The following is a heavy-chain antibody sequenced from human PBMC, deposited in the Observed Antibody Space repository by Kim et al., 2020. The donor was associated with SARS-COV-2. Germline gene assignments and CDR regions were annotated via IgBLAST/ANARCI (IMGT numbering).Heavy chain of an antibody. CDR2: ITAYTGDT. V-gene: IGHV1-18*04. J-gene: IGHJ4*02. CDR3: ARVIVNKSPRLDY. Sequence: ASVKVSCKASGYTFPTYTINWVRQAPGQGLEWMGWITAYTGDTHYAHHLQGRVTMTTDTSTSTAYMELRSLRSDDTAVYYCARVIVNKSPRLDYWGQGTL. CDR1: GYTFPTYT. D-gene: IGHD2-15*01.